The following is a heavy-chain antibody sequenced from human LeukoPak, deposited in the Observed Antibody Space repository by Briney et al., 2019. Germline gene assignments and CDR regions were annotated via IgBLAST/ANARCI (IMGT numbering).Heavy chain of an antibody. J-gene: IGHJ6*02. V-gene: IGHV1-69*01. CDR2: IIPIFGTA. Sequence: ASVKVSCKASGGTFSSYAISWVRQAPGQGLEWMGGIIPIFGTANYAQKFQGRVTITADESTSTAYMELSSLRSEDTAVYYCASRITIFGGHLEYGKDVWGQGTTVTVSS. D-gene: IGHD3-3*01. CDR1: GGTFSSYA. CDR3: ASRITIFGGHLEYGKDV.